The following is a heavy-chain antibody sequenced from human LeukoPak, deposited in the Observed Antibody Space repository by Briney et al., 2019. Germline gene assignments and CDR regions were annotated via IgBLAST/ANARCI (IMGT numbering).Heavy chain of an antibody. CDR2: INSDGSST. Sequence: GGSLRLSCAASGFTFSSYWMHWVRQAPGKGLVWVSRINSDGSSTSYADSVKGRFTISRDNAKNMLYLQMNSLRAEDTAVYYCARVLTRYYDSSGPIDAFDIWGQGTMVTVSS. CDR3: ARVLTRYYDSSGPIDAFDI. J-gene: IGHJ3*02. V-gene: IGHV3-74*01. CDR1: GFTFSSYW. D-gene: IGHD3-22*01.